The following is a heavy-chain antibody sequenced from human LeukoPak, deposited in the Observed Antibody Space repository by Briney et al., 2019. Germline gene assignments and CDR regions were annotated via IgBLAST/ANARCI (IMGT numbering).Heavy chain of an antibody. CDR2: ISWNSGSI. V-gene: IGHV3-9*01. CDR3: AKDPDHYYDSTPHAFDI. Sequence: GRSLRLSCAASGFTFDDYAMHWVRQAPGKGLEWVSGISWNSGSIGYADSVKGRFTISRDNAKNSLYLQMNSLRAEDTALYYCAKDPDHYYDSTPHAFDIWGQGTMVTVSS. J-gene: IGHJ3*02. CDR1: GFTFDDYA. D-gene: IGHD3-22*01.